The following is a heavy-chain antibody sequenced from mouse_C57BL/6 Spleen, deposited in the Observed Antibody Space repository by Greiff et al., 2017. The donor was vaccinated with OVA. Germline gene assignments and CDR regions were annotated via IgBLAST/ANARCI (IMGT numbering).Heavy chain of an antibody. V-gene: IGHV1-22*01. Sequence: VQLQQPGPELVKPGASVKMSCKASGYTFTDYNMHWVKQSHGKSLEWIGYINPNNGGTSYNQKFKGKATLTVNKSSSTAYMELRSLTSEDSAVYYCARRLGSSYRYFDVWGTGTTVTVSS. CDR1: GYTFTDYN. CDR2: INPNNGGT. D-gene: IGHD1-1*01. J-gene: IGHJ1*03. CDR3: ARRLGSSYRYFDV.